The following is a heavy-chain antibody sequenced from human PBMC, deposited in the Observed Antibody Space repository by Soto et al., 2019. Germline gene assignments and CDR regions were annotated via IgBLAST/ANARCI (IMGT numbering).Heavy chain of an antibody. V-gene: IGHV5-51*01. CDR3: VRHSGGSKVSYYFDY. CDR1: GYSFTSYW. Sequence: GESLKISCKGSGYSFTSYWIGWVRQMPGKGLEWMGIIYPGDSDTRYSPSFQGKVPISADKSISTAYLQWSSLKASDIAMYYCVRHSGGSKVSYYFDYWGLGTLVTVSS. D-gene: IGHD1-26*01. J-gene: IGHJ4*02. CDR2: IYPGDSDT.